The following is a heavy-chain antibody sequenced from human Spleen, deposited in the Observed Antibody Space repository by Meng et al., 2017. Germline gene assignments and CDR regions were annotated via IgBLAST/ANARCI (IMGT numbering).Heavy chain of an antibody. CDR1: GDTFNTFA. CDR2: IIPIFGTP. Sequence: SVKVSCKASGDTFNTFAITWVRQAPGQGLEWMGGIIPIFGTPNYAQKFQGRVTITADKSTSIVYMELRTLTSKDTAVYYCARVESADYEVTGGYYDYWGQGTRVTVSS. J-gene: IGHJ4*02. D-gene: IGHD4-17*01. CDR3: ARVESADYEVTGGYYDY. V-gene: IGHV1-69*06.